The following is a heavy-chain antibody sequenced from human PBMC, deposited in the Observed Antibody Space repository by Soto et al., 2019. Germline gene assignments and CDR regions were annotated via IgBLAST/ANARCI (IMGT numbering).Heavy chain of an antibody. V-gene: IGHV3-23*01. J-gene: IGHJ4*02. Sequence: EVQLLESGGGLVQPGGSLRLSCAASGFTFSSYAMSWVRQAPGKGLEWVSAISGSGGSTYYADSVKGRFTISRDNSKNTLYLQMNSLRAEDTAVYYCARGPIYGDYGERYFDYRGQGTLVTVSS. CDR3: ARGPIYGDYGERYFDY. CDR1: GFTFSSYA. D-gene: IGHD4-17*01. CDR2: ISGSGGST.